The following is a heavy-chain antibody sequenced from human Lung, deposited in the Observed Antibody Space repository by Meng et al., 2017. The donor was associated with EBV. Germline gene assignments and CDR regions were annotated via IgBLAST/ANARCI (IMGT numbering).Heavy chain of an antibody. CDR3: AATVNDGYFDY. J-gene: IGHJ4*02. CDR2: IYYSGST. D-gene: IGHD4-11*01. V-gene: IGHV4-31*03. CDR1: GGSSSSGGYY. Sequence: QLQGSGLGLVKPSQALSLTCTVSGGSSSSGGYYWSWIRQHPGKGLEWIGYIYYSGSTYYNPSLKSRVTISVDTSKNQFSLKLSSVTAADTAVYYCAATVNDGYFDYWGQGTLVTVSS.